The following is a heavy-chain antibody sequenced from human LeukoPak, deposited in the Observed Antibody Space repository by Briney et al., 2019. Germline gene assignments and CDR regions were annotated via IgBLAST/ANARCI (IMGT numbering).Heavy chain of an antibody. V-gene: IGHV4-4*07. CDR1: GGSISSYY. J-gene: IGHJ4*02. CDR2: IYTSGSI. CDR3: ARWSYYGSGSYPRKYYFDY. D-gene: IGHD3-10*01. Sequence: SETLSLTCTVSGGSISSYYWSWIRQPAGKGLEWIGRIYTSGSINYNPSLKSRVTMSVDTSKNQFSLKLSSVTAADTAVYYCARWSYYGSGSYPRKYYFDYWGQGTLVTVSS.